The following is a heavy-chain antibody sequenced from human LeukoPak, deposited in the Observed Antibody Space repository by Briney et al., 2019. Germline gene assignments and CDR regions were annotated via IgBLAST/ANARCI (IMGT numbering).Heavy chain of an antibody. CDR1: GGSFSDYY. V-gene: IGHV4-34*01. Sequence: SETLSLTCAVYGGSFSDYYWSWIRQPPGKGLEWIGEINHSGSTNYNPSLKSRVTISVDTSKNQFSLKLNSVTAADTAVYYCARGKWGYSATRRFDHYFDYWGQGTLVTVSS. CDR2: INHSGST. J-gene: IGHJ4*02. CDR3: ARGKWGYSATRRFDHYFDY. D-gene: IGHD5-18*01.